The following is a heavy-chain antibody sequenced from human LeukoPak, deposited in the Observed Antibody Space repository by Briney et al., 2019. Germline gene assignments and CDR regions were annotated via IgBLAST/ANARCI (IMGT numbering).Heavy chain of an antibody. CDR1: GYTFTGYY. D-gene: IGHD3-10*01. CDR3: ARCTMVRGEPVDY. V-gene: IGHV1-18*04. Sequence: ASVKVSCKASGYTFTGYYMHWVRQAPGQGLEWMGWISAYNGNTNYAQKLQGRVTMTTDTSTSTAYMELRSLRSDDTAVYYCARCTMVRGEPVDYWGQGTLVTVSS. J-gene: IGHJ4*02. CDR2: ISAYNGNT.